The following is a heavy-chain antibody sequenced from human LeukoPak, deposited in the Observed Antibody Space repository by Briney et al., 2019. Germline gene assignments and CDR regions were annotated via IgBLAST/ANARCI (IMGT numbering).Heavy chain of an antibody. V-gene: IGHV3-30*18. CDR1: GFTFSSYG. J-gene: IGHJ5*02. CDR3: AKDQFWDWFDP. Sequence: GGSLRLSCAASGFTFSSYGMHWVRQAPGKGLEWVAVISYDGSNKYYADSVKGRFTISRDNSKNTLYLQMNSLRAEDTAVYYCAKDQFWDWFDPWGQGTLVTVSS. CDR2: ISYDGSNK. D-gene: IGHD3-16*01.